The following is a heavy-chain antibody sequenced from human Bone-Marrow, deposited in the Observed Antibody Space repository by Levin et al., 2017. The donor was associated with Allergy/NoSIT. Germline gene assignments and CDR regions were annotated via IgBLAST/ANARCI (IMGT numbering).Heavy chain of an antibody. J-gene: IGHJ6*02. D-gene: IGHD2-2*01. CDR2: ISYDGSNK. CDR3: AKDSCSSATCFGHYYSFYSMDV. V-gene: IGHV3-30*18. Sequence: GESLKISCEASGFSFTSYGMHWVRQAPGKGLEWVTLISYDGSNKYFADSVKGRFTISRDNSKSTLYLQINRVRPEDTGVYYCAKDSCSSATCFGHYYSFYSMDVWGQGTTVTVSS. CDR1: GFSFTSYG.